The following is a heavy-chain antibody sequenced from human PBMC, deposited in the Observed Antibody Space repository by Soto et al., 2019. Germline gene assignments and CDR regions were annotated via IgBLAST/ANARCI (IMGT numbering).Heavy chain of an antibody. CDR2: IIPILGIA. CDR3: ARDLLYCTNGVCP. Sequence: SVKVSCKASGGTFSSYTISWVRQAPGQGLEWMGRIIPILGIANYAQKFQGRVTITADKSTSTAYMELSSLRSEDTAVYYCARDLLYCTNGVCPWGQGTLVTVSS. CDR1: GGTFSSYT. V-gene: IGHV1-69*04. D-gene: IGHD2-8*01. J-gene: IGHJ5*02.